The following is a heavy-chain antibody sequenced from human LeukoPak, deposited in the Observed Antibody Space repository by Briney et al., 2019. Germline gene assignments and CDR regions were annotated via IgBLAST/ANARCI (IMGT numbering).Heavy chain of an antibody. J-gene: IGHJ3*02. D-gene: IGHD3-9*01. CDR1: GFTFSSYW. CDR2: ISSSSSYI. Sequence: GGSLRLSCAASGFTFSSYWMHWVRQAPGKGLEWVSSISSSSSYIYYADSVKGRFTISRDNAKNSLYLQMNSLRAEDTAVYYCARDILTGYTLSSDAFDIWGQGTMITVSS. V-gene: IGHV3-21*01. CDR3: ARDILTGYTLSSDAFDI.